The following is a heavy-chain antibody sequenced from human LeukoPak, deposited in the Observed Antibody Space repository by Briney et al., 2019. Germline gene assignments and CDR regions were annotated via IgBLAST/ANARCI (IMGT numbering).Heavy chain of an antibody. Sequence: PGGSLRLSCAASGFDLSKNWMSWVRQAPGKGLEWVAKIKPDGNETSYVDSVEGRFTISRDNAKNSLFLQMNSLRAEDTALYYCATFSSGFYPKEPFDIWGRGTMVSVSS. J-gene: IGHJ3*02. V-gene: IGHV3-7*01. CDR2: IKPDGNET. CDR3: ATFSSGFYPKEPFDI. CDR1: GFDLSKNW. D-gene: IGHD3-22*01.